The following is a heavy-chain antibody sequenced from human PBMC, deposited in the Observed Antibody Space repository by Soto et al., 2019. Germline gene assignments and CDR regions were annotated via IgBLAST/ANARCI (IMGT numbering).Heavy chain of an antibody. V-gene: IGHV1-18*01. CDR2: ISAYNGNT. J-gene: IGHJ5*02. Sequence: QVQLVQSGAEVKKPGASVKVSCKASGYTFTSYGISWVRQAPGPGLEWMGWISAYNGNTNYAQKLQGRVTMTTDTSTSTAYMERRSLRSDDTAVYYCARTPSAERGYCSSTSCWVNLFDPLGQGTLVTVSS. CDR3: ARTPSAERGYCSSTSCWVNLFDP. D-gene: IGHD2-2*01. CDR1: GYTFTSYG.